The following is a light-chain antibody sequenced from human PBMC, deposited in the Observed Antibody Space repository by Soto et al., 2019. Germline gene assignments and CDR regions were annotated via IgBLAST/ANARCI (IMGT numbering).Light chain of an antibody. J-gene: IGKJ1*01. V-gene: IGKV3-20*01. Sequence: EIAVTQSPGTLSLSPGERATVLCRASQSVSSSYLAWYQQKPGQAPRLLIYGASTRATGIPARFSGSGSGTEFTLTISSLEPEDVAVYYCQQYGSSPRTFGQGTKVDIK. CDR2: GAS. CDR1: QSVSSSY. CDR3: QQYGSSPRT.